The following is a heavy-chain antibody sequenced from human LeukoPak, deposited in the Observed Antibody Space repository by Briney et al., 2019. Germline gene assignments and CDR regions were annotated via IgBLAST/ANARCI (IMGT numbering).Heavy chain of an antibody. CDR3: AKGLGYGDYEDY. Sequence: GGSLRLSCSASGFTFSTYAMHWVRQASGKGLEWVAVISYDGNINHYADSVKGRFTISRDNSKNTLYLQMNSLRAEDTAVYYCAKGLGYGDYEDYWGQGTLVTVSS. D-gene: IGHD4-17*01. CDR2: ISYDGNIN. CDR1: GFTFSTYA. V-gene: IGHV3-30-3*01. J-gene: IGHJ4*02.